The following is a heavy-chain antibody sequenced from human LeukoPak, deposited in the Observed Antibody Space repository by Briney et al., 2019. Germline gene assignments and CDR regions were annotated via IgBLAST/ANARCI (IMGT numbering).Heavy chain of an antibody. Sequence: ASVKVSCKASGYTFTSYGISWVRQAPGQGLEWMGWISAYNGNTNYAQKLQGRVTMTRDTSISTAYMELSRLRSDDTAVYYCARAPPYCSGGSCYGLFDIWGQGTMVTVSS. CDR2: ISAYNGNT. J-gene: IGHJ3*02. V-gene: IGHV1-18*01. D-gene: IGHD2-15*01. CDR3: ARAPPYCSGGSCYGLFDI. CDR1: GYTFTSYG.